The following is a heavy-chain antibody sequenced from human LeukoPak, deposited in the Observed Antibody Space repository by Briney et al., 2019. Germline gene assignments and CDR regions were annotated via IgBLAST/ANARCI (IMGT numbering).Heavy chain of an antibody. D-gene: IGHD3-3*01. V-gene: IGHV1-46*02. CDR2: INPSGGST. CDR1: GYTFNSSY. Sequence: ASVKVSCKASGYTFNSSYMHWVRQAPGQGLEWMGIINPSGGSTSYAQKFQGRVTMTRDTSTSTVYMELSSLRSEDTAVYYCARNPPAPPHRGFLEWLSPPDYWGQGTLVTVSS. J-gene: IGHJ4*02. CDR3: ARNPPAPPHRGFLEWLSPPDY.